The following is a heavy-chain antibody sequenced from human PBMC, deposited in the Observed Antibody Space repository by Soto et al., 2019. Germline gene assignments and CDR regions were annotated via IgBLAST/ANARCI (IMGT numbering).Heavy chain of an antibody. CDR3: ARDLPLPAAIGPPHYYYYGMDV. J-gene: IGHJ6*02. V-gene: IGHV1-3*01. D-gene: IGHD2-2*01. CDR2: INAGNGNT. Sequence: ASVKVSCKASGYTFTSCAMHWVRQAPGQRLEWMGWINAGNGNTKYSQKFQGRVTITRDTSASTAYMELSSLRSEDTAVYYCARDLPLPAAIGPPHYYYYGMDVWGQGTTVTVS. CDR1: GYTFTSCA.